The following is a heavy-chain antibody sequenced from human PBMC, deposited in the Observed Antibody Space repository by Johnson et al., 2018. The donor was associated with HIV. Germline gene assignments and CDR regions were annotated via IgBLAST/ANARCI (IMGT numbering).Heavy chain of an antibody. Sequence: VQLVESGGGLVKPGGSLRLSCAASGFTFSSYWMSWVRQAPGKGLEWVANIKQDGSEKYYVDSVKGRFTISRDNAKNSLYLQMNSLRAEDTAVYYCAREVRRWLQFDAFDIWGQGTMVTVSS. J-gene: IGHJ3*02. D-gene: IGHD5-24*01. CDR3: AREVRRWLQFDAFDI. V-gene: IGHV3-7*01. CDR1: GFTFSSYW. CDR2: IKQDGSEK.